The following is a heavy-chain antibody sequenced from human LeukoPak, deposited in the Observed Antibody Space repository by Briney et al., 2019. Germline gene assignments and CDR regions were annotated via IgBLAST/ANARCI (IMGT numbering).Heavy chain of an antibody. D-gene: IGHD1-26*01. CDR2: ISGYNGNT. CDR3: ARDHSGNWFDP. J-gene: IGHJ5*02. Sequence: GASVKVSCEASGYTFTTYGIGWVRQAPGQGLEWMGWISGYNGNTNYAQKLQGRVTMTTDTITTAAYMELRSLRSDDTAVYYCARDHSGNWFDPWGQGTLVTVSS. V-gene: IGHV1-18*01. CDR1: GYTFTTYG.